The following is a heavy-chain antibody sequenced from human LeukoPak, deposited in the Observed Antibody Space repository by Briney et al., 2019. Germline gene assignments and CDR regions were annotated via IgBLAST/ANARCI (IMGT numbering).Heavy chain of an antibody. CDR2: ISGSGGST. CDR1: GFTFSSYA. CDR3: AKIENNYVPLSLHGMDV. J-gene: IGHJ6*02. Sequence: PGGSLRLSCAASGFTFSSYAMSWVRQAPGKGLEWVSAISGSGGSTYYADSVKGRFTISRDNSKNTLYLQMNSLRAEDTAVYFCAKIENNYVPLSLHGMDVWGQGTTVTVSS. V-gene: IGHV3-23*01. D-gene: IGHD4-11*01.